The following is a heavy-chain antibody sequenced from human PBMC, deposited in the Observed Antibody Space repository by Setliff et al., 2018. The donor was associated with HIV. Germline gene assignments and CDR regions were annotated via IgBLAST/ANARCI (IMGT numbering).Heavy chain of an antibody. CDR2: INPDSRGT. D-gene: IGHD6-13*01. J-gene: IGHJ4*02. CDR3: ARGVKGIATTGKYYFDY. Sequence: ASVKVSCKTSGYAFTDYSIHWVRQAPGQGLEWVGRINPDSRGTNYAQTFQGRVAMTRDTSVSTAYMELSRLKSDDTAVFYRARGVKGIATTGKYYFDYWGQGTLVTVSS. V-gene: IGHV1-2*06. CDR1: GYAFTDYS.